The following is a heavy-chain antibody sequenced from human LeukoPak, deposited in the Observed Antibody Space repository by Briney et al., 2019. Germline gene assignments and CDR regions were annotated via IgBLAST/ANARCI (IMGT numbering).Heavy chain of an antibody. CDR3: ARGGSGTYYHY. D-gene: IGHD1-26*01. V-gene: IGHV4-59*12. CDR1: GGSITSYH. J-gene: IGHJ4*02. Sequence: PAETLSLICTVSGGSITSYHYRWLRPPPGKGLECIGYIYYSGSPNYNPSLKTRVTISVDTSKNQFSLTLSSVTAAPTPVFYCARGGSGTYYHYGGQGTLVSVSS. CDR2: IYYSGSP.